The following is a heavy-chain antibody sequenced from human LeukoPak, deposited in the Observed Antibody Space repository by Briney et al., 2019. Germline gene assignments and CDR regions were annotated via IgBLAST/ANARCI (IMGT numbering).Heavy chain of an antibody. CDR1: GFTFSSYG. V-gene: IGHV3-30*02. CDR2: IRYDGSNK. J-gene: IGHJ4*02. D-gene: IGHD5-18*01. CDR3: AKDRGYSDWAAFDY. Sequence: GGSLRLSCAASGFTFSSYGMHWVRQAPGKGLEWVAFIRYDGSNKYYADSVKGRFTISRDNSKNTLYLQMNSLRAEDTAVYYCAKDRGYSDWAAFDYSRQGTLVTVSS.